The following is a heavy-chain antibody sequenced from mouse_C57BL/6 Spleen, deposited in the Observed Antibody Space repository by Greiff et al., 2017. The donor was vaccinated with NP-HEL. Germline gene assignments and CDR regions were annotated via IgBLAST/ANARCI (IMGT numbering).Heavy chain of an antibody. J-gene: IGHJ1*03. CDR2: ISSGSSTI. D-gene: IGHD1-1*01. Sequence: EVQLVESGGGLVKPGGSLKLSCAASGFTFSDYGMHWVRQAPEKGLEWVAYISSGSSTIYYADTVKGRFTISRDNAKNTLFLQMTSLRSEDTAMYYCAKKGITTVVADWYFDVWGTGTTVTVSS. CDR3: AKKGITTVVADWYFDV. CDR1: GFTFSDYG. V-gene: IGHV5-17*01.